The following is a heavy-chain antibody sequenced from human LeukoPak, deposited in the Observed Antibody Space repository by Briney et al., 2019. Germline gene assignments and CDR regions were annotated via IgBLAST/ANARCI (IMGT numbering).Heavy chain of an antibody. CDR3: ARHGGDASASSKFDY. CDR1: GDSITNTNYY. J-gene: IGHJ4*02. CDR2: VYYSGSA. V-gene: IGHV4-39*01. D-gene: IGHD3-10*01. Sequence: SETLSLTCTVSGDSITNTNYYWGWIRRPPGQGLVWIGSVYYSGSALHNPSLQSRVTLSVDTSKNQFSLKLISVTAADTAVYHCARHGGDASASSKFDYWGQGTPLIVSS.